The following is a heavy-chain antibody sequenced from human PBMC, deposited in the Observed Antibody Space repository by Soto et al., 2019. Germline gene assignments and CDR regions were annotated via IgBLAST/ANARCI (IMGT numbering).Heavy chain of an antibody. J-gene: IGHJ6*02. D-gene: IGHD2-15*01. V-gene: IGHV1-8*01. Sequence: ASVKVSCKASGYTFTSYDINWVRQATGQGLEWIGWMVASSGNTSYAQKFQERVTITRDMSTSTAYMELSSLRSEDTAVYYCAADGGECSGGSCYSEFGYYGMDVWGQGTTVTVSS. CDR2: MVASSGNT. CDR3: AADGGECSGGSCYSEFGYYGMDV. CDR1: GYTFTSYD.